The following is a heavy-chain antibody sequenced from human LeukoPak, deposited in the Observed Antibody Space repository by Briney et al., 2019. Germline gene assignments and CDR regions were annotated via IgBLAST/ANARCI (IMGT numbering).Heavy chain of an antibody. D-gene: IGHD3-3*01. CDR1: GYTFTSYG. CDR2: ISAYNGNT. CDR3: ARDSMEYYDFWSGHAY. V-gene: IGHV1-18*01. Sequence: GASVKVSCKASGYTFTSYGISWVRQAPGQGLEWMGWISAYNGNTNYAQKLQGRVTMTTDTSTSTAYMELRSLRSDDTAVYYCARDSMEYYDFWSGHAYWGQGTLVTVSS. J-gene: IGHJ4*02.